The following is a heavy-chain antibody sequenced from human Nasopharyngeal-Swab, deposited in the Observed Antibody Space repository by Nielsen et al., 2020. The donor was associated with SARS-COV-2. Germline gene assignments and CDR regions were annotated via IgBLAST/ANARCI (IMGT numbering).Heavy chain of an antibody. J-gene: IGHJ3*02. CDR2: ISSSSSYI. CDR3: ARVRFVEELIDAFDI. CDR1: GFTFSSYS. V-gene: IGHV3-21*01. D-gene: IGHD1-26*01. Sequence: ETLSLTCAASGFTFSSYSMNWVRQAPGKGLEWVSSISSSSSYIYYADSVKGRFTISRDNAKNSLYLQMNSLRAEDTAVYYCARVRFVEELIDAFDIWGQGTMVTVSS.